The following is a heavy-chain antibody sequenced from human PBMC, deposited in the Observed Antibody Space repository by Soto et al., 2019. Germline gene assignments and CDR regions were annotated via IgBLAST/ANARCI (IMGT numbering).Heavy chain of an antibody. CDR2: IYYSGST. CDR1: GDSISSSSYY. D-gene: IGHD1-7*01. V-gene: IGHV4-39*01. J-gene: IGHJ6*03. CDR3: ASTRNWNYVHYYYMDV. Sequence: PSETLSLTCSVSGDSISSSSYYWGWIRQPPGKGLEWIGSIYYSGSTYYNPSLKSRVTISVDTSKNQFSLKLSSVTAADTAVYYCASTRNWNYVHYYYMDVWGKGTTVTVSS.